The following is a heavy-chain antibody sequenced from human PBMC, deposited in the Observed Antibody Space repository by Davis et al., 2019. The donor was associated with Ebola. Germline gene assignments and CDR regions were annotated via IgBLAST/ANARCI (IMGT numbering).Heavy chain of an antibody. D-gene: IGHD6-6*01. Sequence: MPSETLSLTCTVSGGSISSSSYYWSWIRQPPGKGLEWIGEINHSGSTNYNPSLKSRVTISVDTSKNQFSLKLSSVTAADTAVYYCARGGSVAARFRGQGTLVTVSS. J-gene: IGHJ4*02. V-gene: IGHV4-39*07. CDR1: GGSISSSSYY. CDR3: ARGGSVAARF. CDR2: INHSGST.